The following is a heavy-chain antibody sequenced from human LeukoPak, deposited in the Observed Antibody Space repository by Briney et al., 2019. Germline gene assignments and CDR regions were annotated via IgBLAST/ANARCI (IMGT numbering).Heavy chain of an antibody. V-gene: IGHV3-9*01. CDR1: GFTFDDYA. CDR3: AKEAGRDDFWDYFDC. CDR2: ITWNSGSR. D-gene: IGHD5-24*01. J-gene: IGHJ4*02. Sequence: GGSLRLSCAASGFTFDDYAMHWVRRVPGKGLEWVSGITWNSGSRGYADSVKGRFTISRDNAKSSLYLQMNSLSPEDTALYYCAKEAGRDDFWDYFDCWGQGTLVTVSS.